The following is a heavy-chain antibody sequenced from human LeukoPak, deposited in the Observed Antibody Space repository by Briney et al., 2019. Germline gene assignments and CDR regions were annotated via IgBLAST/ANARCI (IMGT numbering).Heavy chain of an antibody. V-gene: IGHV3-30*18. CDR1: GFTFSSYG. D-gene: IGHD3-9*01. CDR3: AKDLRYFVWLSGEPDY. Sequence: PGGSLRLSCAASGFTFSSYGMHWVRQAPGKGLEWVAVISYDGSNKYYADSVKGLFTISRDNSKNTLYRQMNSLRAEDTAVYYCAKDLRYFVWLSGEPDYWGQGPLVTVSS. J-gene: IGHJ4*02. CDR2: ISYDGSNK.